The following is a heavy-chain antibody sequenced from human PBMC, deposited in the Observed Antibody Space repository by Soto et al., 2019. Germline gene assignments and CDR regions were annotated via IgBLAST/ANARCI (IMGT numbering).Heavy chain of an antibody. D-gene: IGHD6-19*01. J-gene: IGHJ4*02. CDR1: GFNFSDYA. CDR3: AKGGRQWLVTSDFNY. V-gene: IGHV3-30*18. Sequence: VQLVESGGGVVQPGRSLRLSCAASGFNFSDYAMHWVRQAPGKGLEWVAVVSHDGRNKHYADSVKGRFTISRDSSKNTVSLEMTSLRAEDTAVYYWAKGGRQWLVTSDFNYWGQGALVTVSS. CDR2: VSHDGRNK.